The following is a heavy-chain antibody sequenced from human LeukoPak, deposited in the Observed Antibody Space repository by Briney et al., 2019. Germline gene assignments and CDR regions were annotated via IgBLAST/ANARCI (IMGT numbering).Heavy chain of an antibody. D-gene: IGHD3-22*01. CDR1: GFTFSSYW. V-gene: IGHV3-7*01. CDR2: IKRDGGEK. J-gene: IGHJ4*02. Sequence: GGSLRLSCAASGFTFSSYWVTWVRQAPGKGLEWVANIKRDGGEKYYVDSVKGRFTISRDNSKNTLYLQMNSLRAEDTAVYYCAKDLSYYDSSGYFDYWGQGTLVTVSS. CDR3: AKDLSYYDSSGYFDY.